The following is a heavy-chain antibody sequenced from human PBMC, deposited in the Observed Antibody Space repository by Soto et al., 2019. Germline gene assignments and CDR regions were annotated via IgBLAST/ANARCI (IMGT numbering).Heavy chain of an antibody. J-gene: IGHJ4*02. CDR3: DTRRMYYNGNGTYFDF. CDR1: GGALSGYY. Sequence: QVQLQQWGAGLLKPSETLSLTCAVSGGALSGYYWLWIRQTPGKGLEWVAEITHSGSRNYNPSLRSRVTISIDTSKNHFSLQLSSVTAADTDMYYCDTRRMYYNGNGTYFDFWGQGTLVSVSS. D-gene: IGHD3-10*01. CDR2: ITHSGSR. V-gene: IGHV4-34*01.